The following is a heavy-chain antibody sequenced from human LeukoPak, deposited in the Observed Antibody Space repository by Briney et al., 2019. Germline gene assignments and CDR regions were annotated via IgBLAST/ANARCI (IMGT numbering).Heavy chain of an antibody. CDR2: MNSDGSIT. Sequence: GGSLRLSCAASGFTFSSHWMHWVSQVPGKGLVWVSRMNSDGSITSYADSVKGRFTISRDNAKNMLYLQMNSLRAEDTAVYYCARGTLFWRGVDYWGQGTLVTVSS. CDR3: ARGTLFWRGVDY. D-gene: IGHD3-3*01. J-gene: IGHJ4*02. CDR1: GFTFSSHW. V-gene: IGHV3-74*01.